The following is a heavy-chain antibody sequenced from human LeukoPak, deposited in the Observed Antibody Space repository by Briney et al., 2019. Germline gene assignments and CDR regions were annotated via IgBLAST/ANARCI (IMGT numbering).Heavy chain of an antibody. D-gene: IGHD4-11*01. Sequence: GGSLRLSCAASGFTVRSNYMSWVRQAPGKGLEWVSIIYSGGSTYYADSVKGRFTISRDNSKNTLYLQMNSLRVEDTAVYYCARENYSNYVVDYWGQGTLVTVSS. CDR2: IYSGGST. CDR3: ARENYSNYVVDY. J-gene: IGHJ4*02. CDR1: GFTVRSNY. V-gene: IGHV3-66*02.